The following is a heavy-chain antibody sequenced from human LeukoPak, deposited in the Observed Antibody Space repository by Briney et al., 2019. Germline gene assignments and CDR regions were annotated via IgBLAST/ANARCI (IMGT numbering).Heavy chain of an antibody. V-gene: IGHV3-21*01. CDR1: GFTFSSYS. J-gene: IGHJ3*02. D-gene: IGHD4-17*01. Sequence: GGSLRLSCAASGFTFSSYSMNWVRQAPGKGLEWVSSISSSSSYIYYADSVKGRFTISRDNAKNSLYLQMNSLRAEDTAVYYCARESNDYGDYVAAFDIWGQGTMVTVSS. CDR2: ISSSSSYI. CDR3: ARESNDYGDYVAAFDI.